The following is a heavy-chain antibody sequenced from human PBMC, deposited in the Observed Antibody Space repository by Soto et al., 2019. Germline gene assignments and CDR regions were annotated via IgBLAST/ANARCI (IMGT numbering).Heavy chain of an antibody. CDR3: ARSSPYRLIQTPAGNQYYSPMDS. J-gene: IGHJ6*02. CDR2: IIPVFRTT. Sequence: QVQLVQSGAEVKKPVSSVKVSCKASGGNFSSYAISWLRQAHGQGLEWMGGIIPVFRTTNYEQKSHVRATITADGSTCTAYMELSSLTSAETAVYYCARSSPYRLIQTPAGNQYYSPMDSWGQATTVTVSS. CDR1: GGNFSSYA. V-gene: IGHV1-69*01. D-gene: IGHD1-1*01.